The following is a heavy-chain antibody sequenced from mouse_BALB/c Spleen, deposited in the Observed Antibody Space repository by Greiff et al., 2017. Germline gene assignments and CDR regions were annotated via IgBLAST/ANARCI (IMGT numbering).Heavy chain of an antibody. CDR3: ARDSSGYYAMDY. CDR2: ISSGGSYT. D-gene: IGHD3-1*01. CDR1: GFTFSSYA. Sequence: EVKLVESGGGLVKPGGSLKLSCAASGFTFSSYAMSWVRQSPEKRLEWVAEISSGGSYTYYPDTVTGRFTISRDNAKNTLYLEMSSLRSEDTAMYYCARDSSGYYAMDYWGQGTSVTVSS. J-gene: IGHJ4*01. V-gene: IGHV5-9-4*01.